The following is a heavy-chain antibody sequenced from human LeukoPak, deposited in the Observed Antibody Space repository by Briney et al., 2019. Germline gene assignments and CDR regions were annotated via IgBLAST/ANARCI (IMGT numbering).Heavy chain of an antibody. Sequence: GGSLRLSCAASGFTFSSYSMNWVRQAPGKGLEWVSSISSSSSYIYYADSVKGRFTISRDNAKNSLYLQMNSLRAEDTAVYYCARDPRIAVAGTRFAWGQGTLVTVSS. CDR1: GFTFSSYS. V-gene: IGHV3-21*01. J-gene: IGHJ5*02. CDR2: ISSSSSYI. CDR3: ARDPRIAVAGTRFA. D-gene: IGHD6-19*01.